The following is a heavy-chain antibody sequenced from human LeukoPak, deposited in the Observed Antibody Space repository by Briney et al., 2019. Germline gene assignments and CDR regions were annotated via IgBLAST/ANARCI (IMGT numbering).Heavy chain of an antibody. D-gene: IGHD3-16*01. CDR3: ARHVPYYDSDFSAWGMDV. Sequence: PSETLYLTWTVSGGSISSYYWSWIRQPPGKGLEWIGYIYDSVFTKYNPSLKSRVTISVDTSKSQFSLRLSSVTAADTAVYYCARHVPYYDSDFSAWGMDVWGQGTTVTVSS. CDR2: IYDSVFT. V-gene: IGHV4-59*08. CDR1: GGSISSYY. J-gene: IGHJ6*02.